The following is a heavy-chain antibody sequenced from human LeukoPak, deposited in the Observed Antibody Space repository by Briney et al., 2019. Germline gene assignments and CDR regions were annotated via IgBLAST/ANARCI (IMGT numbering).Heavy chain of an antibody. V-gene: IGHV4-59*01. CDR2: IHYSGST. CDR3: ARGRYHYYDSSGPSSNDAFDI. D-gene: IGHD3-22*01. Sequence: SETLSLTCTVSGGSISRYYWTWIRQPPGKGLKWIGYIHYSGSTNYNPSLKSRVTISVDTSKNQFSLRRSSVTAADTAFYYCARGRYHYYDSSGPSSNDAFDIWGQGTLVTVSS. J-gene: IGHJ3*02. CDR1: GGSISRYY.